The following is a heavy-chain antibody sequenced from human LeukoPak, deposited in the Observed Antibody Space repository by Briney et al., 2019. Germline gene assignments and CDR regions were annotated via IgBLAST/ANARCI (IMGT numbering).Heavy chain of an antibody. J-gene: IGHJ4*02. Sequence: GGSLRLSCAASGFTFSSYDMHWVRQATGRGLEWVSSIGTAADTYYPGSVKGRFTISRENTKNSLYLQMNSLRAGDTAVYYCARGPNVGITETKGYFDYWGQGILVTVSS. V-gene: IGHV3-13*01. CDR2: IGTAADT. CDR1: GFTFSSYD. CDR3: ARGPNVGITETKGYFDY. D-gene: IGHD1-7*01.